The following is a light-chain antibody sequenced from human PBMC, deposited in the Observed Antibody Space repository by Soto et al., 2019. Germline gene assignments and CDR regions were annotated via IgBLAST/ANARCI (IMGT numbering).Light chain of an antibody. J-gene: IGKJ4*01. CDR2: GAS. V-gene: IGKV3-20*01. Sequence: EIVLTQSPGTLSLSSGERATLSCRASQSVRSNYLAWYQQTPGQAPRLLIYGASSRDTGIPDRFGGSGSGTDFTLTISRLEPEDFEVYYCQQYASSPLTFGGGTKVEIK. CDR3: QQYASSPLT. CDR1: QSVRSNY.